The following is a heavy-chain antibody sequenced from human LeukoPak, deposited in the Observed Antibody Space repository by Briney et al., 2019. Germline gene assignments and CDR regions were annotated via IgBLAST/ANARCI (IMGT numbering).Heavy chain of an antibody. V-gene: IGHV3-23*01. J-gene: IGHJ4*02. Sequence: GGSLRLSCAASGFTFSSYAMSWVRQAPGKGLEWVSAISGSGGSTYYADSVKGRFTISRDNAKNSLYLQMNSLRAEDTAVYYCAREGWDDSSGYLDYWGQGTLVTVSS. CDR3: AREGWDDSSGYLDY. CDR2: ISGSGGST. CDR1: GFTFSSYA. D-gene: IGHD3-22*01.